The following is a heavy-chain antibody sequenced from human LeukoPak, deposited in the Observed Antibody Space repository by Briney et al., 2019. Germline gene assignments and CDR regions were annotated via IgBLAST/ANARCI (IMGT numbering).Heavy chain of an antibody. CDR1: GFTFSTYG. CDR2: ISYDGSNK. CDR3: ARDQDYGDYASLDY. Sequence: GRSLRLSCAASGFTFSTYGMHWVRQAPGKGLEWVAVISYDGSNKYYADSVKGRFTISRDNSKNTLYLQMNSLRAEDTAVYYCARDQDYGDYASLDYWGRGTLVTVSS. J-gene: IGHJ4*02. V-gene: IGHV3-30*03. D-gene: IGHD4-17*01.